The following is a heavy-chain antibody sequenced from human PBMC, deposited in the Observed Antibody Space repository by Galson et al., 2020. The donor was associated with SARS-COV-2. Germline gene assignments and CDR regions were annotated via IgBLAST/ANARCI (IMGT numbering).Heavy chain of an antibody. V-gene: IGHV1-69*10. D-gene: IGHD3-22*01. Sequence: SVKVSCKASGGTFSSYAISWVRQAPGQGLEWMGGIIPILGIANYAQKFQGRVTITADKSTSTAYMELSSLRSEDTAVYYCAREVGYYDSSGSNYYMDVWGKETTVTVSS. J-gene: IGHJ6*03. CDR1: GGTFSSYA. CDR2: IIPILGIA. CDR3: AREVGYYDSSGSNYYMDV.